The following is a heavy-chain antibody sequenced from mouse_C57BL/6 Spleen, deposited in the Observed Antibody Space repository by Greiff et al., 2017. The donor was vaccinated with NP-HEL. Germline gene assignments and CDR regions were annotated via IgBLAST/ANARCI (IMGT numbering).Heavy chain of an antibody. CDR1: GYAFTNYL. CDR2: INPGSGGT. V-gene: IGHV1-54*01. CDR3: AVTTVVERGYYFDY. D-gene: IGHD1-1*01. Sequence: VQLQQSGAELVRPGTSVKVSCKASGYAFTNYLIEWVKQRPGQGLEWIGVINPGSGGTNYNEKFKGKATLTADKSSSTAYMQLSSLTSEDSAVYFCAVTTVVERGYYFDYWGQGTTLTVSS. J-gene: IGHJ2*01.